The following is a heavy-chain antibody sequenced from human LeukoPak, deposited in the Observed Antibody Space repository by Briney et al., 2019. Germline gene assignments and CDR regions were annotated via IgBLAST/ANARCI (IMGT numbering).Heavy chain of an antibody. CDR1: GFTFSSYA. J-gene: IGHJ6*03. CDR3: ARASFSSSWYYYYYYMDV. D-gene: IGHD6-13*01. V-gene: IGHV3-30*04. CDR2: ISYDGSNK. Sequence: GGSLRLSCAASGFTFSSYAMHWVRQAPGKGLEWVAVISYDGSNKYYADSVKGRFTISRDNSKNTLYLQMNSLRAEDTAVYYCARASFSSSWYYYYYYMDVWGKGTTVTVS.